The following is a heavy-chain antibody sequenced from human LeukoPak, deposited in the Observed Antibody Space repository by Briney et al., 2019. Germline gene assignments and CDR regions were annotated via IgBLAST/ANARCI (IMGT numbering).Heavy chain of an antibody. J-gene: IGHJ5*02. Sequence: PGGSLRLSCAASGFTVSGSYMTWVRQAPGKGLEWVSVIYTRGSTYYADSVKDRFIISRDNSKNTLFLQMNSLRAEDTAVYYCAREGGGPRWLDPWGQGTLVTVSS. CDR3: AREGGGPRWLDP. D-gene: IGHD6-25*01. V-gene: IGHV3-66*01. CDR2: IYTRGST. CDR1: GFTVSGSY.